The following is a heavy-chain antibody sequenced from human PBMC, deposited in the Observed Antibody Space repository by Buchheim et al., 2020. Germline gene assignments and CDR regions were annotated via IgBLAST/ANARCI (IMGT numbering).Heavy chain of an antibody. D-gene: IGHD3-3*01. CDR3: ARGGNYDFWSGYYNPQKGEYYYYGMDV. CDR1: GFTFSSYG. Sequence: QVQLVESGGGVVQPGRSLRLSCAASGFTFSSYGMHWVRQAPGKGLEWVAVIWYDGSNKYYADSVKGRFTISRDNSKNTLYLQMNSLRAEDTAVYYCARGGNYDFWSGYYNPQKGEYYYYGMDVWGQGTT. CDR2: IWYDGSNK. J-gene: IGHJ6*02. V-gene: IGHV3-33*01.